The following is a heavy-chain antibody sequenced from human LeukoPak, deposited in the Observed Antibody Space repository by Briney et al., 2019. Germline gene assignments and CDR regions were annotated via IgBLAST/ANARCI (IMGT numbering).Heavy chain of an antibody. Sequence: SETLSLTCTVSGGSISSYYWSWIRQPPGKGLEWIGYIYYSGSTNYNPSLKSRVPISVDTSKNQFSLKLSSVTAADTAVYYCARQSPYSSSWYPSYYYYGMDVWGQGTAVTVSS. V-gene: IGHV4-59*08. CDR3: ARQSPYSSSWYPSYYYYGMDV. CDR1: GGSISSYY. CDR2: IYYSGST. D-gene: IGHD6-13*01. J-gene: IGHJ6*02.